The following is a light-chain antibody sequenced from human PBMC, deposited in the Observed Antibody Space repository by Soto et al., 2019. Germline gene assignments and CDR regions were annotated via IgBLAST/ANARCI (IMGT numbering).Light chain of an antibody. CDR2: GAS. V-gene: IGKV3-15*01. CDR3: QQYNDWLWT. J-gene: IGKJ1*01. Sequence: DIVMTQSPATLSVSPWERATLSCRASQSVSSNLAWYQQKPGQAPRLLIYGASTRATGIPARFSGRGSGTEFTLTITSLQSEDFAVYYCQQYNDWLWTFGQGTKVDIK. CDR1: QSVSSN.